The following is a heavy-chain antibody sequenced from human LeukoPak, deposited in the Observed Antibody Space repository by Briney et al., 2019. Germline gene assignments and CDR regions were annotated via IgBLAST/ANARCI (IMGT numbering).Heavy chain of an antibody. CDR1: GFTFISYG. J-gene: IGHJ4*02. V-gene: IGHV3-33*06. Sequence: GGSLRLSCAASGFTFISYGMHWVRQAPGKGLEWVAVIWYNGSKKYYGDSVKGRFTISRDNSKNTLYLQMNSLRVEDTAVYYCAKGESSGNYYSGYDYWGQGTLVTVSS. D-gene: IGHD1-26*01. CDR2: IWYNGSKK. CDR3: AKGESSGNYYSGYDY.